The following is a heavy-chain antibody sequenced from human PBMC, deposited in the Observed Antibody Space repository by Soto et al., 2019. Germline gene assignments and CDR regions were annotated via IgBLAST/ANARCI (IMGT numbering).Heavy chain of an antibody. V-gene: IGHV4-39*01. J-gene: IGHJ6*02. CDR3: ARHGLYGDYEDYYYGMDV. Sequence: SETLSLTCTVSGGSISSSSYYWGWIRQPPGKGLEWIGSIYYSGSTYYNPSLKSRVNISVDTSKNQFSLKLSSVTAADTAVYYCARHGLYGDYEDYYYGMDVWGQGTTVTVSS. CDR1: GGSISSSSYY. CDR2: IYYSGST. D-gene: IGHD4-17*01.